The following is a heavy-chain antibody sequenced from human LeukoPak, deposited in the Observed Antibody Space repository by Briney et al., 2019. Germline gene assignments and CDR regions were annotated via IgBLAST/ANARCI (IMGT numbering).Heavy chain of an antibody. J-gene: IGHJ4*02. CDR3: ARLVSRQLTVPDY. V-gene: IGHV3-66*01. CDR1: GFTVSSNY. CDR2: IYSGGST. D-gene: IGHD3-9*01. Sequence: QTGGSLRLSCAASGFTVSSNYMSWVRQAPGKGLEWVSVIYSGGSTYYADSVKGRFTISRDNSKNTLYLQMNSLRAEDTAVYYCARLVSRQLTVPDYWGQGTLVTVSS.